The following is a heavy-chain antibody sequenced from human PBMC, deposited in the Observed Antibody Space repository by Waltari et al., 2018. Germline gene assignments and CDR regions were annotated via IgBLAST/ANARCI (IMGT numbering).Heavy chain of an antibody. V-gene: IGHV1-46*01. Sequence: QVQLVQSGAEVKKPGASVKVSCTASGYTFTSYYMHWVRQAPGQGLEWMGIINPSGGSTSYAQKFQGRVTMTRDTSTSTVYMELSSLRSEDTVVYYCASIAVAAGDYWGQGTLVTVSS. CDR3: ASIAVAAGDY. J-gene: IGHJ4*02. CDR2: INPSGGST. D-gene: IGHD6-19*01. CDR1: GYTFTSYY.